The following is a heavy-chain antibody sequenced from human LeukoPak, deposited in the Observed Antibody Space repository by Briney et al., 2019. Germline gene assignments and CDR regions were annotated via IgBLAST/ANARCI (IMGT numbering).Heavy chain of an antibody. D-gene: IGHD6-19*01. CDR1: AFTFSSYA. V-gene: IGHV3-23*01. Sequence: GGSPRLSCAASAFTFSSYAMNWVRQAPGKRLEWVPTISGSGGSSYYADSVKGRFTISRDNSKNTLYLQMNSLRAEDTAVYYCAKEGRNLRSDDYEGDWYGGVDYWGQGTLVTVSS. CDR3: AKEGRNLRSDDYEGDWYGGVDY. CDR2: ISGSGGSS. J-gene: IGHJ4*02.